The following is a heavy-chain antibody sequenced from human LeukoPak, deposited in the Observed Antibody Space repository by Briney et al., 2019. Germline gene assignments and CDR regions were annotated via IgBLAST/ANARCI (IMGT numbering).Heavy chain of an antibody. Sequence: ASVKVSCKASGYTFTIYAIHWVRQAPGQRLEWMGWISAGNGNTKYSQNFQGRVTFISNTSATTAFMELSSLRSEDAAVYYCARDSGSGSNDYWGQGTLVTVSS. D-gene: IGHD1-26*01. V-gene: IGHV1-3*01. CDR2: ISAGNGNT. CDR1: GYTFTIYA. CDR3: ARDSGSGSNDY. J-gene: IGHJ4*02.